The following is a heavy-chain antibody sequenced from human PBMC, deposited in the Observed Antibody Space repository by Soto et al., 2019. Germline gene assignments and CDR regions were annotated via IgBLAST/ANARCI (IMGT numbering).Heavy chain of an antibody. CDR1: GGSISSGYYY. V-gene: IGHV4-61*01. J-gene: IGHJ5*02. CDR3: ATIQYRNWFDP. D-gene: IGHD5-12*01. Sequence: SETLSLTCTVSGGSISSGYYYWSWIRQPPGKGLEWIGYIYYSGTTNYTPSLKSRVTISVDTSKNQFSLKLSSVTAADPAMYYCATIQYRNWFDPWGQGTLVTVSS. CDR2: IYYSGTT.